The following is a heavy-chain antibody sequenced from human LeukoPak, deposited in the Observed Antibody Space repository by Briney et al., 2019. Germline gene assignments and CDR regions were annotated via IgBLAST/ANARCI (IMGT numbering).Heavy chain of an antibody. V-gene: IGHV3-43*02. CDR2: ISGDGGRT. J-gene: IGHJ4*02. CDR1: GFIFSDYN. D-gene: IGHD5/OR15-5a*01. CDR3: AKDVSGSIDS. Sequence: GGSLRLSCAASGFIFSDYNMHWVRQAPGKGLEWVSIISGDGGRTSYADSVKGRVTISRDNSKNSLYLQMNSLRTEDTAFYYCAKDVSGSIDSWGQGTLVTVSS.